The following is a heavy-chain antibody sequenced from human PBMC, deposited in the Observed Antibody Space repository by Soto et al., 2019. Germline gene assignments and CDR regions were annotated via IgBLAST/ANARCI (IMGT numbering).Heavy chain of an antibody. D-gene: IGHD6-19*01. CDR3: ARDLGVSGWLSDFFDY. V-gene: IGHV1-69*06. CDR2: IIPMCGTT. Sequence: QVQLVQSGAEVKKPGSSVKVSCKTSGGTFSNYAISWVRQAPGQGLEWMGGIIPMCGTTNYAQKFQGRVTITADKSTSTGYMELNNLRSDDTAIYYCARDLGVSGWLSDFFDYWGQGTLVTVSS. J-gene: IGHJ4*02. CDR1: GGTFSNYA.